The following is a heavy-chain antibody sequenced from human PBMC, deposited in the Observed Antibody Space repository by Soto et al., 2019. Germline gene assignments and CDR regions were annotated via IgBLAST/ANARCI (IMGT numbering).Heavy chain of an antibody. V-gene: IGHV4-30-4*01. CDR3: ARATITIFGVVIISYFDY. Sequence: SQTLSLTCTVSGGSISSGDYYWSWIRQPPGKGLEWIGYIYYSGSTYYNPSLKSRVTISVDTSKNQFSLKLSSVTAADTAVYYCARATITIFGVVIISYFDYWGQGTLVTVSS. J-gene: IGHJ4*02. CDR2: IYYSGST. CDR1: GGSISSGDYY. D-gene: IGHD3-3*01.